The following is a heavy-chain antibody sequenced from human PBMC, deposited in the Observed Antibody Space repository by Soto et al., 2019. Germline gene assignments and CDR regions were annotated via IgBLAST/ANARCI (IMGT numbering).Heavy chain of an antibody. CDR3: ARAISGYVT. Sequence: ASVKVSCKASGITYTTYAIHWVRQAPGQELEWMGWINTGNGNTRYSQRFQGRVTLTTDTSASTAYMDLSSLTSEDTAVYYCARAISGYVTWGQGTLVTVSS. CDR2: INTGNGNT. CDR1: GITYTTYA. D-gene: IGHD5-12*01. V-gene: IGHV1-3*04. J-gene: IGHJ5*02.